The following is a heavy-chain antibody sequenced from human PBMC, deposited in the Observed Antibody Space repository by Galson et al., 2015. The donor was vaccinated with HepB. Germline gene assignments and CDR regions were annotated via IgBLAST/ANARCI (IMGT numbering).Heavy chain of an antibody. CDR3: ARGRKTTSGSYIREDY. CDR1: GYTFTSYD. V-gene: IGHV1-8*01. Sequence: SVKVSCKASGYTFTSYDINWVRQATGQGLEWMGWMNPNSGNTGYAQKFQGRVTMTRNTSISTAYMELSSLRSEDTAVYYCARGRKTTSGSYIREDYWGQGTLVTVSS. CDR2: MNPNSGNT. J-gene: IGHJ4*02. D-gene: IGHD1-26*01.